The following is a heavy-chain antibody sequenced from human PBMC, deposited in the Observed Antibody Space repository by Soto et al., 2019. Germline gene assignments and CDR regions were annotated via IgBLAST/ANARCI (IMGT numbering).Heavy chain of an antibody. J-gene: IGHJ4*02. D-gene: IGHD6-25*01. CDR1: GDTFTAFA. CDR2: INVGNGDT. CDR3: VRVGGSGWTLDF. V-gene: IGHV1-3*01. Sequence: ASLKVCCKTSGDTFTAFAVHWVRQASGQRLEWMGWINVGNGDTKSSQNLQGRVTITRDTSASTVYMELSSLRSEDTAVYYCVRVGGSGWTLDFWGQGTLVTVSS.